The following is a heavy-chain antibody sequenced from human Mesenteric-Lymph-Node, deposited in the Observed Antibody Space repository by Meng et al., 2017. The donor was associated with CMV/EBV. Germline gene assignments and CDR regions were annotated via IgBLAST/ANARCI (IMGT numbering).Heavy chain of an antibody. J-gene: IGHJ4*02. V-gene: IGHV1-69*06. D-gene: IGHD3-10*01. Sequence: TFSSYASSWVRQAPGQGLEWMGGIIPIFGTANYAQKFQGRVTITADKSTSTAYMELSSLRSEDTAVYYCARAGSGSYFEAEFYYFDYWGQGTLVTVSS. CDR2: IIPIFGTA. CDR1: TFSSYA. CDR3: ARAGSGSYFEAEFYYFDY.